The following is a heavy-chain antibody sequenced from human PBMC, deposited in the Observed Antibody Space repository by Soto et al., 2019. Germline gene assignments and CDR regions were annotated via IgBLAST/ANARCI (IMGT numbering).Heavy chain of an antibody. CDR1: GFTVSSSY. D-gene: IGHD6-6*01. Sequence: EMQLVQSGEGLVQPGGSLRLSFAASGFTVSSSYMTWVRHVPGKGLEWVSVMYAGGTTYYANSVKGRFTFSRDNSKNMMYHQMNNLRAEDTAMYYCAREFRDGSNTRLAFDPWGQGTLVTVSS. V-gene: IGHV3-66*01. CDR3: AREFRDGSNTRLAFDP. J-gene: IGHJ5*02. CDR2: MYAGGTT.